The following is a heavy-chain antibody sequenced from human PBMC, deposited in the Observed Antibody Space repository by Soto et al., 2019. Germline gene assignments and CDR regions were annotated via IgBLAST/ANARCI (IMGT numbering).Heavy chain of an antibody. CDR1: GYTFTTYA. CDR3: AKDRSALWFGAFSALDN. D-gene: IGHD3-10*01. V-gene: IGHV1-3*04. J-gene: IGHJ4*02. Sequence: ASVKVSCKASGYTFTTYAIHWVRQAPGQRLEWMGWINTANGNTKYSQKFQGRVTITRDTSASTAYMELSSLRSEDTAVYYCAKDRSALWFGAFSALDNLGQGTLLTVSS. CDR2: INTANGNT.